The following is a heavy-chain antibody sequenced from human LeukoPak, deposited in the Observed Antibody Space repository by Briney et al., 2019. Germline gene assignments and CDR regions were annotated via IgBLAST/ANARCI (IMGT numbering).Heavy chain of an antibody. D-gene: IGHD6-19*01. J-gene: IGHJ6*03. CDR1: GGSISSYY. Sequence: PSETLSLTCTVSGGSISSYYWSWIRQPPGKGLEWIGYIYYSGSTNYNPSLKSRVTISVDTSKNQFSLKLGSVTAADTAVYYCAALAVAGPYYYYYMDVWGKGTTVTVSS. CDR2: IYYSGST. V-gene: IGHV4-59*08. CDR3: AALAVAGPYYYYYMDV.